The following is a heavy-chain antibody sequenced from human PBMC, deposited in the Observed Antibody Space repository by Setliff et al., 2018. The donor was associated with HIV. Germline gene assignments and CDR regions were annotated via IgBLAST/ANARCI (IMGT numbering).Heavy chain of an antibody. CDR1: GYSISSDYY. CDR2: IYHSGST. V-gene: IGHV4-38-2*01. J-gene: IGHJ2*01. Sequence: SDTLSLTCAVSGYSISSDYYWGWIRQPPGKGLEWIGSIYHSGSTYYNPSLKSRVTISVDTSKNQFSLKLSSVTAADTAVYYCARKSNYYYGSGSPYFDLWGRGTLVTVSS. CDR3: ARKSNYYYGSGSPYFDL. D-gene: IGHD3-10*01.